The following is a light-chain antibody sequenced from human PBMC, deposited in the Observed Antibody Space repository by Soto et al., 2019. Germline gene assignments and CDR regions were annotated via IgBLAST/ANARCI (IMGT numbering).Light chain of an antibody. CDR1: NIGSKS. J-gene: IGLJ2*01. V-gene: IGLV3-21*02. CDR3: QVWDSSSDHVV. Sequence: SYELTQPPSVSVAPGQTARITCGGNNIGSKSVHWYQQKPGQAPFMVVYDDRDRPSGIPERFSGSNSGNAATLTITWVEAGDEADYYCQVWDSSSDHVVFGGGTKLTVL. CDR2: DDR.